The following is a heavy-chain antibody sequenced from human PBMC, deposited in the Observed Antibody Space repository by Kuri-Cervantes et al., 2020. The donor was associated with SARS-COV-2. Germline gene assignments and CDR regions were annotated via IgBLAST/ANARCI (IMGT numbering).Heavy chain of an antibody. D-gene: IGHD3-3*01. Sequence: GESLKISCAASGFTFSSYAMSWVRQAPGKGLEWVSAISGSGGSTYYADSVKGRFTISRDNSKNTLYLQMNSLRAEDTAVYYCAKGYDFWSGYYPLEFDYWGQGTLVTVSS. J-gene: IGHJ4*02. CDR3: AKGYDFWSGYYPLEFDY. CDR2: ISGSGGST. V-gene: IGHV3-23*01. CDR1: GFTFSSYA.